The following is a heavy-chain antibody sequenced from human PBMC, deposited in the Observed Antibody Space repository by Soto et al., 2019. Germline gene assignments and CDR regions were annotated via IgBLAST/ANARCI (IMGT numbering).Heavy chain of an antibody. V-gene: IGHV1-18*04. CDR2: ISAYNGNT. D-gene: IGHD6-19*01. Sequence: QGQLVQSGAAVKKPGASVKVSCKASGYTFTSYGISWVRQAPGQGREGRGWISAYNGNTNYAQKLQGIVTMTTDTTTSTAYKELRSMRSDDTAEYYCARNLLAVAGHMDDWGQGTTVTVSS. J-gene: IGHJ6*02. CDR3: ARNLLAVAGHMDD. CDR1: GYTFTSYG.